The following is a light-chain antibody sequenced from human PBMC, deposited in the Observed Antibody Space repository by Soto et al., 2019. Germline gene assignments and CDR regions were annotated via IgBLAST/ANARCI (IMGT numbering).Light chain of an antibody. CDR2: EGS. Sequence: QSALTQPASVSGSPGQSITISCTGTSSDVGSYNFVSWYQQHPGKAPKLMIYEGSKRPSGVSNRFSGSKSGNTASLTISGLQAEDEADYYCCSYAGSGTYVFATGTKLTVL. CDR1: SSDVGSYNF. J-gene: IGLJ1*01. CDR3: CSYAGSGTYV. V-gene: IGLV2-23*01.